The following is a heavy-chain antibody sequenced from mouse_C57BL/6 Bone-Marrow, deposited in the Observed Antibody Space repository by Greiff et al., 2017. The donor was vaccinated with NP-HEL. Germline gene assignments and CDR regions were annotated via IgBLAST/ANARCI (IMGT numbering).Heavy chain of an antibody. J-gene: IGHJ2*01. CDR2: IDPETGGT. D-gene: IGHD1-1*01. Sequence: QVQLQQSGAELVRPGASVTLSCKASGYTFTDYEMHWVKQTPVHGLEWIGAIDPETGGTAYNQKFKGKAILTADKSSSTAYMELRSLTSEDSAVYYCTRSVALRYYFDYWGQGTTLTVSS. CDR3: TRSVALRYYFDY. V-gene: IGHV1-15*01. CDR1: GYTFTDYE.